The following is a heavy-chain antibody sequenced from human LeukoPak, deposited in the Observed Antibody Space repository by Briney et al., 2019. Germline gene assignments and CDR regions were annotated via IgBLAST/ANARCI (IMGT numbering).Heavy chain of an antibody. CDR2: ISGDGGYT. Sequence: GGSLRLSCAASGFTFDDYAMHWVRHAPGKGLEWVSFISGDGGYTYYADSVKGRFTISRDNAKNSLDLQMNSLRAEDTAVYYCAIDRYSSGWYTFDYWGQGTLVTVSS. V-gene: IGHV3-43*02. J-gene: IGHJ4*02. D-gene: IGHD6-19*01. CDR1: GFTFDDYA. CDR3: AIDRYSSGWYTFDY.